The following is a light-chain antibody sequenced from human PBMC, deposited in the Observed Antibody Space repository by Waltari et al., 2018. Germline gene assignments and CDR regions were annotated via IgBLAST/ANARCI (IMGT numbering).Light chain of an antibody. CDR3: SAHSASSTHVL. Sequence: QSALTQPASVSGSPGQSITISCTGTNSDIGAYNYVFWYQQYPGTVPKLIIYDVNSRPSGISVRFSGSKSGNTASLTISGLQAEDEADYYCSAHSASSTHVLFGGGTKLTVL. V-gene: IGLV2-14*03. J-gene: IGLJ2*01. CDR2: DVN. CDR1: NSDIGAYNY.